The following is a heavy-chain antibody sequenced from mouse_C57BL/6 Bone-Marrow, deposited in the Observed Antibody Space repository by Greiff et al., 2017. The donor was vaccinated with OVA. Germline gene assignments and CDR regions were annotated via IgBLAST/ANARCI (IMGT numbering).Heavy chain of an antibody. CDR1: GFSLTSYG. CDR3: AKTRTIVTTWYFDV. Sequence: VNLVESGPGLVAPSQSLSITCTVSGFSLTSYGVSWVRQPPGKGLEWLGVIWGDGSTNYHSALISRLSISKDNSKSQVFLKLNRQQTDDTATYYCAKTRTIVTTWYFDVWGTGTTVTVSS. CDR2: IWGDGST. V-gene: IGHV2-3*01. J-gene: IGHJ1*03. D-gene: IGHD2-5*01.